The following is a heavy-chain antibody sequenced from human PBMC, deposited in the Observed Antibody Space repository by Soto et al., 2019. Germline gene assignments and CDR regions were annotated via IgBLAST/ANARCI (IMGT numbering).Heavy chain of an antibody. D-gene: IGHD3-16*01. Sequence: AASVKVSCKASGYTFTGYYMHWVRQAPGQGLEWMGWINPNSGGTNYAQKFQGRVTMTRDTSISTAYMELSRLRSDDTAVYYCAARAGDPRKGEPWGIDYWGQGTLVTVSS. V-gene: IGHV1-2*02. CDR1: GYTFTGYY. CDR3: AARAGDPRKGEPWGIDY. J-gene: IGHJ4*02. CDR2: INPNSGGT.